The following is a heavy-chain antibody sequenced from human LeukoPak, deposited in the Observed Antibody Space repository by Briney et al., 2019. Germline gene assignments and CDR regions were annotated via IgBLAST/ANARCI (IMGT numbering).Heavy chain of an antibody. D-gene: IGHD1-26*01. CDR3: VTGTYRSFHYYYMDV. Sequence: GGSLRLSCAGSGFTFGSYEMNWVRQAPGRGLEWVSFITGSGSDTYYADSVRGRFATSRDNAKDSLYLQMNSLRVEDTAVYYCVTGTYRSFHYYYMDVWGKGTTVIVSS. CDR1: GFTFGSYE. J-gene: IGHJ6*03. CDR2: ITGSGSDT. V-gene: IGHV3-48*03.